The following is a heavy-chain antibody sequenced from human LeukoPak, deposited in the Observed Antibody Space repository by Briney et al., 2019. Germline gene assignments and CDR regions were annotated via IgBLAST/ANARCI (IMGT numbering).Heavy chain of an antibody. J-gene: IGHJ5*02. Sequence: SETLSLTCAVYGGSFSGYYWSWIRQPPGKGLEWIGEINHSGSTNYNPSLKSRVTISVDTSKNQFSPKLSSVTAADTAVYYCARGRRSSGYYYGGQENWFDPWGQGTLVTVSS. CDR1: GGSFSGYY. CDR2: INHSGST. V-gene: IGHV4-34*01. D-gene: IGHD3-22*01. CDR3: ARGRRSSGYYYGGQENWFDP.